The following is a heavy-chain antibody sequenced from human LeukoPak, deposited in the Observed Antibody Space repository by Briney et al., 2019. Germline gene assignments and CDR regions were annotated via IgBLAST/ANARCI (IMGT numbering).Heavy chain of an antibody. V-gene: IGHV1-18*01. CDR3: ATVVGAHKYFDY. Sequence: ASVKVSCKASGYTFTSYGISWVRQAPGQGLEWMGWISAYNGNTNYAQKLQGRVTMTEDTSTDTAYMELSSLRSEDTAVYYCATVVGAHKYFDYWGQGTLVTVSS. CDR1: GYTFTSYG. CDR2: ISAYNGNT. J-gene: IGHJ4*02. D-gene: IGHD1-26*01.